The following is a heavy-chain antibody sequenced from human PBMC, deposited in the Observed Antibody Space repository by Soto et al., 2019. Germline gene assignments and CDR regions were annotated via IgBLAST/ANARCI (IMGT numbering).Heavy chain of an antibody. D-gene: IGHD1-1*01. V-gene: IGHV1-69*15. J-gene: IGHJ3*02. CDR2: IIPIFGTT. CDR1: GGTFGSNA. Sequence: QVQLVQSGAEVRRPGSSVKVSCKASGGTFGSNAISWVRQAPGQGLEWMGNIIPIFGTTNNAQKFQGRVTLTADESTNTAYMELSSLRTEDTAVYYCAREGYTFGTGAVRGAFDIWGQGTVVTVSS. CDR3: AREGYTFGTGAVRGAFDI.